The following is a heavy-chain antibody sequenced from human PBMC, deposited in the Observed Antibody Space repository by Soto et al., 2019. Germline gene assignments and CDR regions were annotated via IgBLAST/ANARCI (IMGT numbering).Heavy chain of an antibody. CDR3: ARGDYYDSSGYYPGANDY. Sequence: QVQLVQSGAEVKKPGASVKVSCKASGYTVTGYDMHWVQQAPGQGLEWMRWINPNSGGTNYAQKFRGWVTMTRDTSISTAYMELSRLRSDDTAVYYCARGDYYDSSGYYPGANDYCVQGTLVTVSS. V-gene: IGHV1-2*04. J-gene: IGHJ4*02. D-gene: IGHD3-22*01. CDR2: INPNSGGT. CDR1: GYTVTGYD.